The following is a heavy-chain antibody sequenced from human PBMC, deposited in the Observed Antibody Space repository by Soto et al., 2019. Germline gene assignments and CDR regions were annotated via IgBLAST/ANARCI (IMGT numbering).Heavy chain of an antibody. Sequence: SETLSLPCTVSGASVNDYYWNWVRQPLGKGLEWIGFIHYTGSRIFNPSLQSRVTMSVDVSQNQFSLRLTSVTAADTAIYYCARWGHPAVKAFDIWGQGTTVTVSS. V-gene: IGHV4-59*02. CDR3: ARWGHPAVKAFDI. J-gene: IGHJ3*02. D-gene: IGHD3-16*01. CDR1: GASVNDYY. CDR2: IHYTGSR.